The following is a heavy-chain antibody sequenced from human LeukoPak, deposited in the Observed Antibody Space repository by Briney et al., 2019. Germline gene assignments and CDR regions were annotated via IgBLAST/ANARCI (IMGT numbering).Heavy chain of an antibody. V-gene: IGHV1-3*01. CDR3: ARDSSDIRSLIAH. CDR1: GYTFTSYA. D-gene: IGHD2-15*01. J-gene: IGHJ1*01. CDR2: INAGNGNT. Sequence: EASVKVSCKASGYTFTSYAMHWVRQAPGQRLEWMGWINAGNGNTKYSQKFQGRVTITRDTSASTAYMELSSLRSEDTAVYYCARDSSDIRSLIAHWGQGTLVTVSS.